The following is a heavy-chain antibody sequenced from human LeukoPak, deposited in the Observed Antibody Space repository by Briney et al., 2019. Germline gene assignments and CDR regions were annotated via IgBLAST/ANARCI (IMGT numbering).Heavy chain of an antibody. CDR3: ARNLVVPAATYYYYYYGMDV. D-gene: IGHD2-2*01. J-gene: IGHJ6*04. V-gene: IGHV1-69*13. CDR1: GGTFSSYA. CDR2: IIPIFGTA. Sequence: SVKVSCKASGGTFSSYAISWVRQAPGQGLEWMGGIIPIFGTANYAQKFQGRVTITADESTSTAYMELSSLRSEDTAVYYCARNLVVPAATYYYYYYGMDVWGKGTTVTVPS.